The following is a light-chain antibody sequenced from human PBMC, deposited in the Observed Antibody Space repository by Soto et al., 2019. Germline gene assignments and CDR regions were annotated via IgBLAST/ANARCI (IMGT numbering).Light chain of an antibody. CDR2: DVS. V-gene: IGLV2-11*01. J-gene: IGLJ1*01. Sequence: QSVLTRPRSVSGSPGQSVTISCTGTSSDVGDYNYVSWYQQHPGKAPKLMIYDVSKRPSGVPDRFSGSKSGNTASLTISGLQAQDEADYYCCSYAGSYTYVFGTGTKVTVL. CDR3: CSYAGSYTYV. CDR1: SSDVGDYNY.